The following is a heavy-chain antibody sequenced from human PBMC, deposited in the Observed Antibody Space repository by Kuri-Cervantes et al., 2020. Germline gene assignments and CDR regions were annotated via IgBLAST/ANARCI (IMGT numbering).Heavy chain of an antibody. CDR3: ARGVPRIGGMDV. CDR2: MNPNSGNT. J-gene: IGHJ6*02. V-gene: IGHV1-8*01. Sequence: ASVKVSCKASGYTFTSYDINWVRQATGQGLEWMGWMNPNSGNTGYAQKFQGRVTMTRNTSTSTVYMELSSLRSEDTAVYYCARGVPRIGGMDVWGQGTTVTVSS. D-gene: IGHD3-22*01. CDR1: GYTFTSYD.